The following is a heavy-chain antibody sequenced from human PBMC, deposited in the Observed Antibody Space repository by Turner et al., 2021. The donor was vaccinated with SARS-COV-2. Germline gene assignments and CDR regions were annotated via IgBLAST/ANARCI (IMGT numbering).Heavy chain of an antibody. D-gene: IGHD3-22*01. Sequence: QVQLVESGGGVVQPGRSLRLSCAASGFTVSTYGMHWVRQAPGKGLEWVALISYDGSNKYYADSEKGRFTITRDNSKNTLYLQMNSLRAEDTAVYYCAKTIGSYYDSSGYYQYFDYWGQGTLVTVSS. J-gene: IGHJ4*02. CDR1: GFTVSTYG. V-gene: IGHV3-30*18. CDR3: AKTIGSYYDSSGYYQYFDY. CDR2: ISYDGSNK.